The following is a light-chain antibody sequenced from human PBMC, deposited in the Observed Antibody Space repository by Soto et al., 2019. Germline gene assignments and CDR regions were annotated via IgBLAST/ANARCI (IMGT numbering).Light chain of an antibody. Sequence: DIVLTQSPATLSLSPGERATLSSRASQSVSSHLAWYQQKPGQAPRLLIYDASNRATGIPARFSGSGSGTDFTLTISSLEPEDFGVYYCQHRSGWPLTFGGGTKVEIK. V-gene: IGKV3-11*01. CDR1: QSVSSH. CDR3: QHRSGWPLT. J-gene: IGKJ4*01. CDR2: DAS.